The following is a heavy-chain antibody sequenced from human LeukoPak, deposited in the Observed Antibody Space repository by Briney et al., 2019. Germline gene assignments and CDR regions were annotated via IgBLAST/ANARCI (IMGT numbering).Heavy chain of an antibody. Sequence: GGSLRLSCAASGFTFSSYWMSWVRQAPGKGLEWVGNIKQGGSEKYYMDPVTGRFTLSRDNAKNSRYLQMNSLRAEETAVYYCARGWGTWFGELLNAFDIWGQGTMVTVSS. J-gene: IGHJ3*02. CDR1: GFTFSSYW. V-gene: IGHV3-7*01. CDR3: ARGWGTWFGELLNAFDI. CDR2: IKQGGSEK. D-gene: IGHD3-10*01.